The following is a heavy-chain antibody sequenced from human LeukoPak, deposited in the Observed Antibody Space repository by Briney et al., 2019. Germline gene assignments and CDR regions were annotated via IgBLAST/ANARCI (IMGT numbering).Heavy chain of an antibody. V-gene: IGHV3-48*01. CDR2: ISSGSSTI. CDR3: ARGRADYYFDY. Sequence: PGGSLRLSCAASGFTFSGYSMNWVRQAPGKGLEWVSYISSGSSTIYYADSVRGRFTISRDNAKSSLYLQMNSLRAEDTAVYYCARGRADYYFDYWGQGTLVTVSS. CDR1: GFTFSGYS. D-gene: IGHD2-21*02. J-gene: IGHJ4*02.